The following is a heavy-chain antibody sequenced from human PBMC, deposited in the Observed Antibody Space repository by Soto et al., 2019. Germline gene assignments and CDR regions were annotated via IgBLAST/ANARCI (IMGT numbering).Heavy chain of an antibody. CDR1: GGSISSYY. V-gene: IGHV4-59*01. D-gene: IGHD1-7*01. CDR2: IYYSGST. CDR3: ARGTLRGGGTPDYYYSCGMDV. J-gene: IGHJ6*02. Sequence: SETLSLTCTVSGGSISSYYWSWIRQPPGKGLEWIGYIYYSGSTNYNPSLKSRVTISVDTSKNQFSLKLSSVTAADTAVYYCARGTLRGGGTPDYYYSCGMDVWGQGTTVTVSS.